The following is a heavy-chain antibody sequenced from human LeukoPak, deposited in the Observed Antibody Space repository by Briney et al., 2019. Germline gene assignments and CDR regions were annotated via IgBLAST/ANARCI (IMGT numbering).Heavy chain of an antibody. Sequence: SQTLSLTCAISGDSVSSNSAAWNWIRQSPSRGLEWLGRTYYRSKWYNDYAVSVKSRITINPDTSKNQFSLQLNSVTPEDTAVYYCAREVAGYYYDSSGYYAPNSFHYWGQGTLVTVSS. CDR2: TYYRSKWYN. D-gene: IGHD3-22*01. J-gene: IGHJ4*02. V-gene: IGHV6-1*01. CDR1: GDSVSSNSAA. CDR3: AREVAGYYYDSSGYYAPNSFHY.